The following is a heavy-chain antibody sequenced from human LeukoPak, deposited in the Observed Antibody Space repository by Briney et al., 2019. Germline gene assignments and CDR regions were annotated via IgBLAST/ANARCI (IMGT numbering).Heavy chain of an antibody. CDR2: ISSSGSTI. CDR3: AELGITMIGGV. Sequence: GGSLRLSCAASGFTFSSYAMSWVRQAPGKGLEWVSSISSSGSTIYYADSVKGRFTISRDNAKNSLYLQMNSLRAEDTAVYYCAELGITMIGGVWGKGTTVTISS. J-gene: IGHJ6*04. D-gene: IGHD3-10*02. V-gene: IGHV3-48*03. CDR1: GFTFSSYA.